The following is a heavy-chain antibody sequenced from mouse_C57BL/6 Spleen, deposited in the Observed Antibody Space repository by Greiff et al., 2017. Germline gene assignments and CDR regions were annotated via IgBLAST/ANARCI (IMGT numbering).Heavy chain of an antibody. D-gene: IGHD1-1*01. J-gene: IGHJ1*03. CDR1: GYAFSSYW. CDR2: IYPGDGDT. V-gene: IGHV1-80*01. CDR3: SRAVNYYDSLYFDV. Sequence: QVQLQQSGAELVKPGASVKISCKASGYAFSSYWMNWVKQRPGKGLERIGQIYPGDGDTNYNGKFKGKATLTADKSSSTAYMQLSSLGSEDSAVYCCSRAVNYYDSLYFDVWGTGTTVTVSS.